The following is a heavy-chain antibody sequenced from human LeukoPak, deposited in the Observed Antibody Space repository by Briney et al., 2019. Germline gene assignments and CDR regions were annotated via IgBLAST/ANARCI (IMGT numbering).Heavy chain of an antibody. D-gene: IGHD2-15*01. CDR3: ARARSNCSGGSCYSDY. CDR1: GYSFSSYG. Sequence: GASVKVSCKASGYSFSSYGISWVRQAPGQGLEWMGWISAYNGNTKYAQKLQGRVTMTTDTSTSTAYMELSRLRSDDTAVYYCARARSNCSGGSCYSDYWGQGILVTVSS. V-gene: IGHV1-18*01. J-gene: IGHJ4*02. CDR2: ISAYNGNT.